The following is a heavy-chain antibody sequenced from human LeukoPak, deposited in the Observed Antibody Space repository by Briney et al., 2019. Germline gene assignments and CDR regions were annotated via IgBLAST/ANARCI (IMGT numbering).Heavy chain of an antibody. CDR1: GFIFSNYW. CDR2: IKPDGSEK. Sequence: PGGSLRLSCAASGFIFSNYWMTWVRQAPGKGLEWVASIKPDGSEKYYVDSVRGRFTISRDNAKNSLYLQMSSLRAEDTAVYYCLAGGGYWGQGTLVTVSS. CDR3: LAGGGY. D-gene: IGHD3-10*01. V-gene: IGHV3-7*01. J-gene: IGHJ4*02.